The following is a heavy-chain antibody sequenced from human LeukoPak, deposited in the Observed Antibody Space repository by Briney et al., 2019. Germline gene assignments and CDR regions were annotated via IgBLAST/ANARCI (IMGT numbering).Heavy chain of an antibody. CDR1: GFTFGDYA. CDR2: IRSKAYGGTT. Sequence: GGSLRLSCTASGFTFGDYAMSWVRQAPGKGLEWVGFIRSKAYGGTTEYAASVKGRFTISRDDSKSIAYLQMNSLKTEDTAVYYRTRGWGVRGDRFDYWGQGTLVTVSS. CDR3: TRGWGVRGDRFDY. J-gene: IGHJ4*02. V-gene: IGHV3-49*04. D-gene: IGHD3-10*01.